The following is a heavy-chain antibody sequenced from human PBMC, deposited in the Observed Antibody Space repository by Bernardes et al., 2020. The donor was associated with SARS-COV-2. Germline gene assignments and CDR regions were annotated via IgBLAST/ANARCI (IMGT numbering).Heavy chain of an antibody. D-gene: IGHD1-7*01. Sequence: GRSLRPSFTSSGFTFCIPAMHWVRQAPGKGPAWVAVISNDGRIKYYTDSVKGRFTISRDNSKNTLYLLMNSLRTDDTAVYYCTRGLELELINWFDNWGQGTLVTVSS. CDR2: ISNDGRIK. CDR3: TRGLELELINWFDN. J-gene: IGHJ4*02. CDR1: GFTFCIPA. V-gene: IGHV3-30-3*01.